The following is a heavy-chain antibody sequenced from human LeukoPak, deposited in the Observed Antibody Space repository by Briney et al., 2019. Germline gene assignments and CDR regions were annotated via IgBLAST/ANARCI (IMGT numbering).Heavy chain of an antibody. D-gene: IGHD3-3*02. CDR2: IFHNGNI. J-gene: IGHJ5*02. CDR3: AKRTHFFDP. V-gene: IGHV4-4*02. CDR1: SGSVSSSNW. Sequence: PSETLSLTCTVSSGSVSSSNWWSWVRQSPGKGLEWIGGIFHNGNINYNPSLESRVTISVDKSKNEFSLKLRSVTAADTAVYYCAKRTHFFDPWGQGTLVTVSS.